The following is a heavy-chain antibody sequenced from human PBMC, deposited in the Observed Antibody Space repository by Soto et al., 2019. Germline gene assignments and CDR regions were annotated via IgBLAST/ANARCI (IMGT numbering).Heavy chain of an antibody. Sequence: EVQLVESGGGLVQPGGSLRLSCAASGFTLSTYCMHWVRQVPGKGLEWIARINEDGRATSYVDSVKGRFTISRDNARNTLYLQMNSLRLDDTAVYYCARGWVERLPRQPPSDYWGQGTLVTVSS. V-gene: IGHV3-74*01. J-gene: IGHJ4*02. CDR3: ARGWVERLPRQPPSDY. CDR1: GFTLSTYC. CDR2: INEDGRAT. D-gene: IGHD3-3*01.